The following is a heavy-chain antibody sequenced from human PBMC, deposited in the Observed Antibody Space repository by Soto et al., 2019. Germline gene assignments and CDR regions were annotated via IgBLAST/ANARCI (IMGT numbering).Heavy chain of an antibody. CDR2: ISSSSSYI. CDR3: ARDLTMVRGVIAY. J-gene: IGHJ4*02. D-gene: IGHD3-10*01. CDR1: GFTLSSYS. Sequence: GGSLRLSSAASGFTLSSYSMNWVRQAPGKGLEWVSSISSSSSYIYYADSVKGRFTISRDNAKNSLYLQKNSLKAEDTAVYYCARDLTMVRGVIAYWGQGTLVTVSS. V-gene: IGHV3-21*01.